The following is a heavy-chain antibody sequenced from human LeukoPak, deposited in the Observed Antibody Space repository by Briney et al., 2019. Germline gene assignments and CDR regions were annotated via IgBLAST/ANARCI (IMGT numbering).Heavy chain of an antibody. CDR3: AREVKRSSGCMDV. V-gene: IGHV3-30*04. CDR2: ISYDGSNK. CDR1: GFTFSSYA. Sequence: GGSLRLSCSASGFTFSSYAMHWVRQAPGKGLEWVAVISYDGSNKYYADSVKGRFTISRDNSKNTLYLQMNSLRAEDTAVYYCAREVKRSSGCMDVWGKGTAVTVSS. J-gene: IGHJ6*04. D-gene: IGHD6-19*01.